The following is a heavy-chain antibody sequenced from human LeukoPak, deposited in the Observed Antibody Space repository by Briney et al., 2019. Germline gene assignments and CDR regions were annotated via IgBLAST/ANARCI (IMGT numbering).Heavy chain of an antibody. Sequence: GSSVKASCKASGGTFSSYAISWVRQAPGQGLEWMGGIIPIFGTANYAQKFQGRVTITADESTSTAYMELSSLRSEDTAVYYCARGRWAEDIVVVVAATRESYYYYYMDVWGKGTTVTISS. J-gene: IGHJ6*03. V-gene: IGHV1-69*01. CDR2: IIPIFGTA. CDR1: GGTFSSYA. CDR3: ARGRWAEDIVVVVAATRESYYYYYMDV. D-gene: IGHD2-15*01.